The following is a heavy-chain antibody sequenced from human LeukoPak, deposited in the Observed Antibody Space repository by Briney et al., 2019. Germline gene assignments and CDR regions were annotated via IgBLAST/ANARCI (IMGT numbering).Heavy chain of an antibody. CDR3: ARGQEAATGQLPDWFDP. CDR1: GGSFSGYY. J-gene: IGHJ5*02. V-gene: IGHV4-34*01. CDR2: INHSGGT. D-gene: IGHD2-15*01. Sequence: SETLSLTCAVYGGSFSGYYWSWIRQPPGKGLEWIGEINHSGGTNYNPSLKSRVTLSVDLSKSHFSLKLTSVTAADTAVYYCARGQEAATGQLPDWFDPWGQGTLVTVPS.